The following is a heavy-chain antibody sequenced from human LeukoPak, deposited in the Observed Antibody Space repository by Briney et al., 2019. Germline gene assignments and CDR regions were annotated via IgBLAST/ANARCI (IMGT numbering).Heavy chain of an antibody. D-gene: IGHD5-24*01. Sequence: QSGGSLRLSCAASGFTFSSYSMMWVRQAPGKGLEWVSYISSSSTTIHYADSVKGRFTISRDNAKNSLYLQMNSLRVEDTAVYYCARWLQEWGQGTLVTVSS. CDR1: GFTFSSYS. J-gene: IGHJ4*02. CDR3: ARWLQE. V-gene: IGHV3-48*01. CDR2: ISSSSTTI.